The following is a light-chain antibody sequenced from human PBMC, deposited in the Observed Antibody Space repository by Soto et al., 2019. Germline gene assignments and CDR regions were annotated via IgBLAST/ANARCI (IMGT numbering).Light chain of an antibody. J-gene: IGKJ5*01. Sequence: EIVLTQSPATLSLSPGERATLSCRASQSVINYLAWYQQKPGQAPRLLIYDTSNRATGIPARFSGSGSGTDFTLIISSLEPEDSAIYYCQQRNIWPPVTFGQGTRLEIK. CDR3: QQRNIWPPVT. V-gene: IGKV3-11*01. CDR2: DTS. CDR1: QSVINY.